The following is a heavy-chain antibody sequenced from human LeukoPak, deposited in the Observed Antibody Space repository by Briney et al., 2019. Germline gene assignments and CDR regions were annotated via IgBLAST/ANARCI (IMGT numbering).Heavy chain of an antibody. V-gene: IGHV4-30-2*01. CDR3: AREVIATSGPDY. CDR2: IYHSGST. Sequence: SETLSLTCSVSGGSINSGTYFWAWIRQPPGKGLEWIGYIYHSGSTYYNPSLKSRVTISVDRSKNQFSLKVRSVTAADTAIYYCAREVIATSGPDYWGQGTLVIVSS. D-gene: IGHD6-13*01. CDR1: GGSINSGTYF. J-gene: IGHJ4*02.